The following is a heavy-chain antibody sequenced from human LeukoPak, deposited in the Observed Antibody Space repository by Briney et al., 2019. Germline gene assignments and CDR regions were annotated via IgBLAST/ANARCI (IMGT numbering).Heavy chain of an antibody. D-gene: IGHD6-19*01. J-gene: IGHJ4*02. Sequence: SETLSLTCTVSGGSISSSSYYWGWIRQPPGKGLEWIGSIYYSGSTYYNPSLKSRVTISVDTSKNQFSLKLSSVTAADTAVYYCARELTRQWLGLQGYWGQGTLVTVSS. V-gene: IGHV4-39*07. CDR2: IYYSGST. CDR3: ARELTRQWLGLQGY. CDR1: GGSISSSSYY.